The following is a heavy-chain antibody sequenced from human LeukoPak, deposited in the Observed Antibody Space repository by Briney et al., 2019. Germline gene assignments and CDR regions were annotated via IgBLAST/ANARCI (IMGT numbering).Heavy chain of an antibody. CDR3: AKTITVTTWVWYFDY. J-gene: IGHJ4*02. D-gene: IGHD4-17*01. CDR2: INHSGST. Sequence: PSETLFPTFPVWGGVFSGYYLGWVRPPPGKGPELVWEINHSGSTNYNPSLKSRVTISVDTSKNQFSLKLSSVTAADTAVYYCAKTITVTTWVWYFDYWGQGTLVTVSS. V-gene: IGHV4-34*01. CDR1: GGVFSGYY.